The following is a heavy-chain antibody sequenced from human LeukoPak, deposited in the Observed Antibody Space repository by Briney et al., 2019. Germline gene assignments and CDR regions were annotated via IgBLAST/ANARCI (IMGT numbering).Heavy chain of an antibody. Sequence: ASVKVSCKASGYTFTAYYMHWVRQAPGQGLEWMGWINPDSGDTKSAQSFQGRVTLTRDTSISTAYMELNGLKADDTAMYYCARDPPKAYDVLTGSLPWGQGTLVTVSS. V-gene: IGHV1-2*02. CDR2: INPDSGDT. D-gene: IGHD3-9*01. CDR3: ARDPPKAYDVLTGSLP. J-gene: IGHJ5*02. CDR1: GYTFTAYY.